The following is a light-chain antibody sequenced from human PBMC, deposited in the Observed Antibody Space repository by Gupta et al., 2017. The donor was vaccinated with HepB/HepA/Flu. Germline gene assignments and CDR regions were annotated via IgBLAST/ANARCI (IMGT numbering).Light chain of an antibody. Sequence: QSVLTQPPSASGTPGQRVTISCSGSSSNIGSNTVNWYQQLPGTAPKLLIYSNNQRPSGVPDRFSGSKSGTSASLAISGLQSEEEADYYCAAWDDSLNVPYVFGTGTKVTVL. CDR1: SSNIGSNT. J-gene: IGLJ1*01. V-gene: IGLV1-44*01. CDR2: SNN. CDR3: AAWDDSLNVPYV.